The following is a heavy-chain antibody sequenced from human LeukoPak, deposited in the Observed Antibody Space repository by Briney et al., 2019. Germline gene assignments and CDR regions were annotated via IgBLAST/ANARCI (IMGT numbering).Heavy chain of an antibody. D-gene: IGHD3-10*01. CDR2: ISAYNGNT. V-gene: IGHV1-18*01. J-gene: IGHJ4*02. CDR3: ARVVSNYYGSGSYGVDY. Sequence: ASVKVSCKASGYTFTSYGISWVRQAPGQGLEWMGWISAYNGNTNYAQKLQGRVTMTTDTSTSTAYMELRSLRSDDTAVYYCARVVSNYYGSGSYGVDYWGQGTLVTVSS. CDR1: GYTFTSYG.